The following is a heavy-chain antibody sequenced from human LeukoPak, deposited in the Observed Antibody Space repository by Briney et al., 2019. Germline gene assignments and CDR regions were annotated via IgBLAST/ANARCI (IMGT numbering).Heavy chain of an antibody. Sequence: SVKVSCKASGGTFSSYTISWVRQAPGQGLEWMGRIIPILGIANYAQKFQGRVAITADKSTSTAYMELSSLRSEDTAVYYCASNREYYYDSSGYPYWGQGTLVTVSS. J-gene: IGHJ4*02. D-gene: IGHD3-22*01. CDR2: IIPILGIA. CDR1: GGTFSSYT. V-gene: IGHV1-69*02. CDR3: ASNREYYYDSSGYPY.